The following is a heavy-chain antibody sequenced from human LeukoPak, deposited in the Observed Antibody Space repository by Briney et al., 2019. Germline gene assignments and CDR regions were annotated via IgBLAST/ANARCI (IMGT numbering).Heavy chain of an antibody. J-gene: IGHJ6*03. CDR1: GGSISSYY. D-gene: IGHD7-27*01. CDR2: IYTSGST. CDR3: ARGYNWGSPTRNFYYLDV. Sequence: PSETLSLTCTVSGGSISSYYWSCIRQPAGKGLEWIGRIYTSGSTNYNPSLKSRVTMSVDTSKNQFSLKLRSVTAADTAVYYCARGYNWGSPTRNFYYLDVWGKGTTVTVSS. V-gene: IGHV4-4*07.